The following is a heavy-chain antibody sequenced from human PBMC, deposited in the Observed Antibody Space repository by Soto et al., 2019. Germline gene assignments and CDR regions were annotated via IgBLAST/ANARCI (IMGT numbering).Heavy chain of an antibody. V-gene: IGHV3-30-3*01. CDR3: ARALGTYCGGDCYSHYFDY. J-gene: IGHJ4*02. CDR2: ISYDGSNK. CDR1: GFTFSSYA. D-gene: IGHD2-21*02. Sequence: SLRLSCAASGFTFSSYAMHWVRQAPGKGLEWVAVISYDGSNKYYADSVKGRFTISRDNSKNTLYLQMNSLRAEDTAVYYCARALGTYCGGDCYSHYFDYWGQGTLVTVSS.